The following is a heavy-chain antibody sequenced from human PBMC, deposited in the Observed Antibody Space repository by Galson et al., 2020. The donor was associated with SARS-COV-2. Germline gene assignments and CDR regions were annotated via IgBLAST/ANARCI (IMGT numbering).Heavy chain of an antibody. V-gene: IGHV3-30*04. CDR2: ISYDGSNK. CDR3: ARARGGSYFGGMDV. Sequence: GGSLRLSCAASGFTFSSYAMHWVRQAPGKGLERVAVISYDGSNKYYADSVKGRFTISRDNSKNTLYLQMNSLRAEDTAVYYCARARGGSYFGGMDVWGQGTTVTVSS. J-gene: IGHJ6*02. CDR1: GFTFSSYA. D-gene: IGHD1-26*01.